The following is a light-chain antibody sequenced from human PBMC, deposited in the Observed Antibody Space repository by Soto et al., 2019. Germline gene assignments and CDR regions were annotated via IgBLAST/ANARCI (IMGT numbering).Light chain of an antibody. Sequence: QSALTQPASVSGSPGQSITISCTGTSSDVGGYNYVSWYQHHPGKAPKLMIYDVSNRPSGVSNRFSGSKSGNTDSLTISGLQAEDEADYYCSSYTDTSTVVFGGGTKLTVL. V-gene: IGLV2-14*03. CDR2: DVS. J-gene: IGLJ2*01. CDR3: SSYTDTSTVV. CDR1: SSDVGGYNY.